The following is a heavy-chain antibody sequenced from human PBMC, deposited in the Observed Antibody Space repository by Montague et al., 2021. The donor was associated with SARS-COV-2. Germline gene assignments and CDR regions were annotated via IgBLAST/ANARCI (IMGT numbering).Heavy chain of an antibody. D-gene: IGHD3-10*01. CDR3: AGYVRYYYDQ. CDR2: VSYRGST. Sequence: SETLSLTCSVSGGSMSSYHWVWIRQPPGKGLEWIGYVSYRGSTNYNLSLRSRVTISLDTSKNRFSLRVTSVTAAATAVYYCAGYVRYYYDQWGQGILVTVSS. J-gene: IGHJ4*02. CDR1: GGSMSSYH. V-gene: IGHV4-59*03.